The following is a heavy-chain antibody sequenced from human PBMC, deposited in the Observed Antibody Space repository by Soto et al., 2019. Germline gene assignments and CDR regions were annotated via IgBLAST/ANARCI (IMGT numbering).Heavy chain of an antibody. J-gene: IGHJ4*02. D-gene: IGHD3-9*01. CDR1: GFTFDDYA. CDR3: ANYEGYDIFTGPGY. Sequence: EVQLVESGGGLVQPGRSLRLSCAASGFTFDDYAMHWVRQAPGKGLEWVSGISWNSGSIGYADSVKGRFTISRDNAKNSLYLQMNSLRAEDTALYYWANYEGYDIFTGPGYWGQGTLVTVSS. V-gene: IGHV3-9*01. CDR2: ISWNSGSI.